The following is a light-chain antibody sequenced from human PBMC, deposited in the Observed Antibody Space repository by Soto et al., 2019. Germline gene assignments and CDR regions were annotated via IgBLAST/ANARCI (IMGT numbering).Light chain of an antibody. CDR1: QDISNY. V-gene: IGKV1-33*01. Sequence: DIQMTQSPSSLSASVGDRVTITCQASQDISNYLNWYQQKPGKAPKLLIFDAFSLETGVPSRFSGSGSGTDFTFTISSLQPEDIATYYCQQVYSFPHTFGQGTKLEV. CDR2: DAF. J-gene: IGKJ2*01. CDR3: QQVYSFPHT.